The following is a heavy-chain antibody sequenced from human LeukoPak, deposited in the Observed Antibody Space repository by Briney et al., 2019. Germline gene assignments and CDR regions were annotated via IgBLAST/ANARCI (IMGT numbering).Heavy chain of an antibody. CDR2: ISYDGSNK. Sequence: GRSLRLSCAASGFTFSSYAMHWVRQAPGKGLEWVAVISYDGSNKYYADSVKGRFTISRDNSKNTLYLQMNSLRAEDTAVYYCARDRVRITMVRGAILDYWGQGTLVTASS. D-gene: IGHD3-10*01. CDR1: GFTFSSYA. CDR3: ARDRVRITMVRGAILDY. J-gene: IGHJ4*02. V-gene: IGHV3-30-3*01.